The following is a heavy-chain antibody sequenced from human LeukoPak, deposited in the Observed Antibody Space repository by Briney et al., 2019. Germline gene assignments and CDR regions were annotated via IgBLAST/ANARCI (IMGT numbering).Heavy chain of an antibody. J-gene: IGHJ4*02. CDR3: AREYTLYRSGWFLDY. D-gene: IGHD6-19*01. Sequence: PSETLSLICAVSGDSSYSSIYYWAWVRQPPGKVLEWIGTIDYSGNTYYNPSLKSRATISTGTSRTQFSLNLSSVTAADTAVYYCAREYTLYRSGWFLDYWGQGTVVTVSS. CDR1: GDSSYSSIYY. CDR2: IDYSGNT. V-gene: IGHV4-39*07.